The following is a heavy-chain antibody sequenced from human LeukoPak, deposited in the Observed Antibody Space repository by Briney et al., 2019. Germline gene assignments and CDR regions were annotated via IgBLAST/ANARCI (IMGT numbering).Heavy chain of an antibody. CDR2: ISSSSSYI. CDR3: ARGDYYYGSGSYYNPYYFDY. J-gene: IGHJ4*02. CDR1: GFTFSSYS. D-gene: IGHD3-10*01. Sequence: GGSLRLSCAASGFTFSSYSMNWVRQAPGKGLEWVSSISSSSSYIYYADSVKGRFTISRDNAKNSLYLQMNSLRAEDTAVYYCARGDYYYGSGSYYNPYYFDYWGREPWSPSPQ. V-gene: IGHV3-21*01.